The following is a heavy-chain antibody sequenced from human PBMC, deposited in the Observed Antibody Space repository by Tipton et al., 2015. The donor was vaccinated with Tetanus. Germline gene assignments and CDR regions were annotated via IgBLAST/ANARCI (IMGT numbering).Heavy chain of an antibody. CDR2: TYSGGST. CDR1: GLPVSSMY. J-gene: IGHJ4*02. Sequence: QLVQSGGTLVQSGGSLRLSCAVSGLPVSSMYMSWVRQPPGKGLEWVSLTYSGGSTYYADSVKGRFSISRDNSKNTLYLQMTGLRAEDTAVYYCARDGLVRAFSLDYWGQGTPVTVSS. V-gene: IGHV3-53*01. CDR3: ARDGLVRAFSLDY. D-gene: IGHD1-26*01.